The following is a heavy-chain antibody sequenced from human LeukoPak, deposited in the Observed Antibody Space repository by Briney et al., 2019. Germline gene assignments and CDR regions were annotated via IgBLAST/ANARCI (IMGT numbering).Heavy chain of an antibody. J-gene: IGHJ4*02. V-gene: IGHV3-11*04. D-gene: IGHD3-22*01. CDR3: ARGKYDSSGYPLLGFDY. CDR1: GFTFSDYY. CDR2: ISSSGSTI. Sequence: GGSLRLSCAASGFTFSDYYMSWIRQAPGKGLEWVSYISSSGSTIYYADSVKGRFTISRDNAKNSLYLQMSSLRAEDTAVYYCARGKYDSSGYPLLGFDYWGQGTLVTVSS.